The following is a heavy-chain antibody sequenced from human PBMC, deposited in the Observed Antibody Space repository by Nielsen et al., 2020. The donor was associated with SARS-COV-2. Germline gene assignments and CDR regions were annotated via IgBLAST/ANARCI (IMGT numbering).Heavy chain of an antibody. V-gene: IGHV3-9*01. D-gene: IGHD6-13*01. J-gene: IGHJ4*02. CDR1: GFTFDDYA. CDR3: ASSSSWEYYFDY. CDR2: ISWNSGSI. Sequence: GGSLRLSCAASGFTFDDYAMHWVRQAPGKGLEWVSGISWNSGSIGYADSVKGRFTISRDNAKNSLYLQMNSLRAEDTALYYCASSSSWEYYFDYWGQGTLVTVSS.